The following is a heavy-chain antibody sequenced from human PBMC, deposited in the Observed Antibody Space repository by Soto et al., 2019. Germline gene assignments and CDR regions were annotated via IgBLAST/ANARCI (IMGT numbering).Heavy chain of an antibody. CDR2: ISSGSYTI. J-gene: IGHJ4*02. V-gene: IGHV3-48*01. CDR3: ARPYSSSWSIPHY. CDR1: GFTFSTFS. D-gene: IGHD6-13*01. Sequence: GGSLRLSCAASGFTFSTFSMHWVRQAPGKGLEWVSYISSGSYTISYADSVKGRFTISRDNAKNSLHLQMNSLRAEDTAVYYCARPYSSSWSIPHYWGQGSLVTVSS.